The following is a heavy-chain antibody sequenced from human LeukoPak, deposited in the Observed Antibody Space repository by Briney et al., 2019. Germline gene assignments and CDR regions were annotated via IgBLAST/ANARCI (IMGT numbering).Heavy chain of an antibody. CDR3: ARDIGSAGPEYFQH. D-gene: IGHD1-26*01. J-gene: IGHJ1*01. Sequence: AGGSLRLSCAAPGFTVSSNYMSWVRQAPGKGLEWVSVIFSGGSTNYADSVKGRFTISRDNAKNSLYLQMNSLRAEDTAVYYCARDIGSAGPEYFQHWGQGTLVTVSS. CDR2: IFSGGST. V-gene: IGHV3-53*01. CDR1: GFTVSSNY.